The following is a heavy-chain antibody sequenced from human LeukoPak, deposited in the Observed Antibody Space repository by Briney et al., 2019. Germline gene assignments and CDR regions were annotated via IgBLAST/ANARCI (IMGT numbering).Heavy chain of an antibody. Sequence: PSQTLSLTCTASAGSINSDSYYWSWVRQPAGKGREWIGRIYTSGSTNYSPSLKSRVTMSVDTSKNQFSLKLSSVTAADTAVYYCARDVVAAVGSFDYWGQGTQVTVSS. CDR1: AGSINSDSYY. V-gene: IGHV4-61*02. J-gene: IGHJ4*02. CDR2: IYTSGST. D-gene: IGHD2-2*01. CDR3: ARDVVAAVGSFDY.